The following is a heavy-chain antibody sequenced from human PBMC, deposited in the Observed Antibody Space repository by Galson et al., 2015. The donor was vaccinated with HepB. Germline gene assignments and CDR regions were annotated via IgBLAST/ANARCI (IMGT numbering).Heavy chain of an antibody. CDR3: AKGGPGRSGMMINRSLGFDP. CDR2: ISDSGDSK. CDR1: GFSFSSYA. Sequence: SLRLSCAASGFSFSSYAMSWVRQAPGKGLEWVSVISDSGDSKYYADSVKGRFTISRDNSKKTLYLQMNSLRVDDTAVYYCAKGGPGRSGMMINRSLGFDPWGQGTLFIVSS. V-gene: IGHV3-23*01. D-gene: IGHD3-16*01. J-gene: IGHJ5*02.